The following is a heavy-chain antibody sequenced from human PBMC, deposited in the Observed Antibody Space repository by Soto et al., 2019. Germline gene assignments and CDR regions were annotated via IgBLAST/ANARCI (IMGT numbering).Heavy chain of an antibody. J-gene: IGHJ5*02. CDR1: GFMFSDYA. D-gene: IGHD3-16*01. CDR2: LLRPGRST. V-gene: IGHV3-23*01. Sequence: PGGSLRLSCAASGFMFSDYAMTWARQAPGKELEWVSGLLRPGRSTYYADSVKGRFTISGDTSANTVYLQMDSLRAEDTAVYYCAKDARANDGIWLMDSWGQGTVVTVSS. CDR3: AKDARANDGIWLMDS.